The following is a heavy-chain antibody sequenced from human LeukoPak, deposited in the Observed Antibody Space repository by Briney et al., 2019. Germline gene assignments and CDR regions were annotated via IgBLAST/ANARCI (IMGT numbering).Heavy chain of an antibody. CDR3: ARTYSSSWYGWFDP. CDR1: GYTFTSYG. Sequence: ASVKVSCKASGYTFTSYGISWVRQAPGQGLEWMGWISAYNGNTNYAQKLQGRVTMTTDTSTSTAYMELRSLRSDDTAVYYCARTYSSSWYGWFDPWGQGTLVTVSS. D-gene: IGHD6-13*01. CDR2: ISAYNGNT. J-gene: IGHJ5*02. V-gene: IGHV1-18*01.